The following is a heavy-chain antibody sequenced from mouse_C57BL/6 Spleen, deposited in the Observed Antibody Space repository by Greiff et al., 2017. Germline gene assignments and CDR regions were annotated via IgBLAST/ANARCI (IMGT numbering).Heavy chain of an antibody. J-gene: IGHJ3*01. V-gene: IGHV5-16*01. CDR3: ARGNSNYGGTWFAY. CDR2: INYDGSST. CDR1: GFTFSDYY. Sequence: EVQRVESEGGLVQPGSSMKLSCTASGFTFSDYYMAWVRQVPEKGLEWVANINYDGSSTYYLDSLKSRFIISRDNAKNILYLQMSSLKSEDTATYYCARGNSNYGGTWFAYWGQGTLVTVSA. D-gene: IGHD2-5*01.